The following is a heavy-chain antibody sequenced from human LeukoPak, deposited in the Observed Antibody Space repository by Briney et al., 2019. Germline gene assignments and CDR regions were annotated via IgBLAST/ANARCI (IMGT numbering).Heavy chain of an antibody. D-gene: IGHD4-17*01. J-gene: IGHJ6*03. Sequence: PSETLSLTCAVYGGSFSGYYWSWIRQPPGKGLEWIGEINHSGSTNYNPSLKSRVTISVDTSKNQFSLKLSSVTAADTAVYYCARAGSYYGDYYYYYMDVWGKGTTVTVSS. CDR1: GGSFSGYY. V-gene: IGHV4-34*01. CDR3: ARAGSYYGDYYYYYMDV. CDR2: INHSGST.